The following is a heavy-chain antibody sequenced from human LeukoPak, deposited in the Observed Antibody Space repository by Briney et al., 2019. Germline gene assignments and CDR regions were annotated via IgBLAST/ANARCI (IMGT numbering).Heavy chain of an antibody. D-gene: IGHD4-17*01. V-gene: IGHV1-18*01. CDR1: GYTFTSYD. CDR2: ISAYNGNT. Sequence: GASVKVSCKASGYTFTSYDINWVRQATGQGLEWMGWISAYNGNTNYAQKLQGRVTMTTDTSTSTAYMELRSLRSDDTAVYYCARDGKGDYGDYYYYYMDVWGKGTTVTISS. J-gene: IGHJ6*03. CDR3: ARDGKGDYGDYYYYYMDV.